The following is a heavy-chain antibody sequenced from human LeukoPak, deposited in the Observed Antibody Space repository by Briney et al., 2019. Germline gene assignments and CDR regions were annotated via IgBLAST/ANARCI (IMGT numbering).Heavy chain of an antibody. CDR1: GFTVSSNY. D-gene: IGHD6-25*01. CDR2: IYRDGSI. Sequence: GGSLRLSCAASGFTVSSNYMNWVRQAPGKGLEWVSVIYRDGSIYYAESVKGRFIISRDTSRNALYLQMNTLRAEDTAVYYCARESSGYYFDYWGQGTLVTVSS. CDR3: ARESSGYYFDY. J-gene: IGHJ4*02. V-gene: IGHV3-53*01.